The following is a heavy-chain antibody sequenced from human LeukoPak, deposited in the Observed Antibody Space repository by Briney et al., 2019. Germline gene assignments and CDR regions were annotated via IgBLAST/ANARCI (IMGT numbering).Heavy chain of an antibody. CDR2: IYHSGST. Sequence: SETLSLTCTVSSGSLSSSNWWSWVRPPPGKGLEWSGEIYHSGSTNYNPSLKSRVTISVDKSKNQFSLKLSSVTAADTAVYYCARTTMVRGVITIPYFDYWGQGTLVTVSS. J-gene: IGHJ4*02. CDR3: ARTTMVRGVITIPYFDY. CDR1: SGSLSSSNW. V-gene: IGHV4-4*02. D-gene: IGHD3-10*01.